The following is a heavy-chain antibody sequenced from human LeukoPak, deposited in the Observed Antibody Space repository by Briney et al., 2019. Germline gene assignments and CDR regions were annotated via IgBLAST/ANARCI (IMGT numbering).Heavy chain of an antibody. CDR1: GYTFTSYG. Sequence: GASVKVSCKASGYTFTSYGISWVRQAPGQGLEWMGWISAYNGNTNYARKLQGRVTMTTDTSTSTAYMELRSLRSEDTAVYYCARDNSVEDTAWWFDPWGQGTLVTVSS. V-gene: IGHV1-18*01. CDR2: ISAYNGNT. J-gene: IGHJ5*02. D-gene: IGHD4-23*01. CDR3: ARDNSVEDTAWWFDP.